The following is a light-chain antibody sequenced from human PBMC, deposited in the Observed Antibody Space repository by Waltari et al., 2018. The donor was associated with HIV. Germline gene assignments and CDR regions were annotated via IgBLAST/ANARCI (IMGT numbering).Light chain of an antibody. J-gene: IGLJ2*01. V-gene: IGLV1-40*01. Sequence: QSVLTQPPSVSGAPGQTVTISCSGSSSNIGDADFDVHWYQQLPGTAPKLLIYGNRIRPSGGPDRFSGSKSGTSASLAITGLQPEDEADYYCQSFDYDSSLTVLFGGGTKLTVL. CDR2: GNR. CDR3: QSFDYDSSLTVL. CDR1: SSNIGDADFD.